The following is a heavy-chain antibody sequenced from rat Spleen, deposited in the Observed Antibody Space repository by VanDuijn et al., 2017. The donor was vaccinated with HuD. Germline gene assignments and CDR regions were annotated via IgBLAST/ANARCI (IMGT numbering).Heavy chain of an antibody. CDR2: ISTGGGNT. CDR1: GFTFSDYD. J-gene: IGHJ3*01. Sequence: EVQLVESGGGLVQPGRSLKLSCAASGFTFSDYDMAWVRQTPTKGLEWVASISTGGGNTYYRDSVKGRFAISRDNAKNTQYLQMDSLRSEDTATYYCARQGYGSYVPWFAYWGQGTLVTVSS. V-gene: IGHV5S14*01. CDR3: ARQGYGSYVPWFAY. D-gene: IGHD1-3*01.